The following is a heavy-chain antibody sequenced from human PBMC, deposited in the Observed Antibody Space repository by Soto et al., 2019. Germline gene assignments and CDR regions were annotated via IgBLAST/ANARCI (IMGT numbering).Heavy chain of an antibody. D-gene: IGHD6-19*01. V-gene: IGHV4-34*01. Sequence: LTCSVYGWSFSGYYWSWIRQPPGKGLEWIGEINHSGSTNYNPSLKSRVTISVDTSKNQFSLKLSSVTAADTAVYYCARGRVAGAGPCFDYSGQITLATFSS. J-gene: IGHJ4*02. CDR1: GWSFSGYY. CDR3: ARGRVAGAGPCFDY. CDR2: INHSGST.